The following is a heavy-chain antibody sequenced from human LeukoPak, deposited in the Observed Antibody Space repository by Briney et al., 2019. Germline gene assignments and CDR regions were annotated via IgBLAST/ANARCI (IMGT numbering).Heavy chain of an antibody. V-gene: IGHV3-21*01. J-gene: IGHJ3*02. CDR2: ISSSSSYI. CDR3: ARDPSEVAADAFDI. Sequence: GGSLRLSCAASGFTFSSYSMNWVRQAPGKGLEWVSSISSSSSYIYYADSVKGRFTISRDNAKNSLYLQMNSLRAEDTAVYYCARDPSEVAADAFDIWGQGTMVTVSS. D-gene: IGHD2-15*01. CDR1: GFTFSSYS.